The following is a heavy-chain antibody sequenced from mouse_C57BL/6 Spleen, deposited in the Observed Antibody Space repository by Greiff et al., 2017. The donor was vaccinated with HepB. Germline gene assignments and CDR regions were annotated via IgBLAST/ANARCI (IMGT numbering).Heavy chain of an antibody. D-gene: IGHD1-1*01. CDR2: IDPSDSET. Sequence: QVQLQQPGAELVRPGSSVKLSCKASGYTFTSYWMHWVKQRPIQGLEWIGNIDPSDSETHYNQKFKDKATLTVDKSSSTAYMQLSSLTSEDSAVYYCARKEGIYGTWFAYWGQGTLVTVSA. V-gene: IGHV1-52*01. CDR3: ARKEGIYGTWFAY. J-gene: IGHJ3*01. CDR1: GYTFTSYW.